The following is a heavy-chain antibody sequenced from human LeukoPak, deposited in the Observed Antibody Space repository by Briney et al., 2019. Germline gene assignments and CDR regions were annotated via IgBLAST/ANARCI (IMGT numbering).Heavy chain of an antibody. V-gene: IGHV3-23*01. CDR3: ARGTAWYSSSWYFDY. J-gene: IGHJ4*02. D-gene: IGHD6-13*01. CDR2: IGSGGSST. Sequence: GGSLRLSCATSGFSFSTYAMSWVRQAPGKGLEWVSAIGSGGSSTYYADSVKGRFTISRDTSKNTLYLQMNSLRAEDTAVYYCARGTAWYSSSWYFDYWGQGTLVTVSS. CDR1: GFSFSTYA.